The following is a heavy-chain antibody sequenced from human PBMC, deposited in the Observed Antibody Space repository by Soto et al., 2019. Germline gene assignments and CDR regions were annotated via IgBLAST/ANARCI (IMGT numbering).Heavy chain of an antibody. J-gene: IGHJ5*02. V-gene: IGHV3-21*01. CDR1: GFTFSSYS. D-gene: IGHD6-13*01. CDR2: ISSSSSYI. CDR3: ARDGIAFSFDP. Sequence: AGGSLRLSCAASGFTFSSYSMNWVRQAPGKGLEWVSSISSSSSYIYYADSVKGRFTISRDNAKNSLYLQMSILRAEDTAVYYCARDGIAFSFDPWGQGTLVTVSS.